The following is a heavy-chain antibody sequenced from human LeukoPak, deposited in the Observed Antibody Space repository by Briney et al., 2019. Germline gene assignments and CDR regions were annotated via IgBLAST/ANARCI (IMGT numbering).Heavy chain of an antibody. D-gene: IGHD4/OR15-4a*01. J-gene: IGHJ5*02. Sequence: PSETLSLTCTVSGASITSSSYYWGLIRQPPGKGLEWVGSVYYSGSTYYSASLKSRVTISVDRSKSPFSLTLSSVTAADTAVYYYARHGAGSSLLSWFDPWGQGTLVTVSS. CDR2: VYYSGST. V-gene: IGHV4-39*01. CDR3: ARHGAGSSLLSWFDP. CDR1: GASITSSSYY.